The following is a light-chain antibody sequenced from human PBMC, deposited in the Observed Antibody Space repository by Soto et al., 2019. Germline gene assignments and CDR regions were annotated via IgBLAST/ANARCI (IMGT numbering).Light chain of an antibody. V-gene: IGLV2-14*01. J-gene: IGLJ1*01. CDR2: DVT. Sequence: QSALTQPASVSGSPGQSITISCTGTSRDVGAYHYVSWYQQHPGKAPKLMVYDVTNRPSGVSDRFSGSKSGNTASLTISGLQAEDEADYFCSSHSNITPYVLGTGTKLTVL. CDR1: SRDVGAYHY. CDR3: SSHSNITPYV.